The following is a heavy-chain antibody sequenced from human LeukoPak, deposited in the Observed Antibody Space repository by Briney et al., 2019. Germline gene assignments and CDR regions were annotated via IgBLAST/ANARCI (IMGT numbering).Heavy chain of an antibody. Sequence: GGSLRLSCAASAFIISDNFMNWVRQAPGKGLEWVSVIYRDGSTYYADSVKGRFTISRDNSKNTLYLQMNSLSAEDTAVYCCARDSSGTQVFDLWGPGTLVTVSS. CDR2: IYRDGST. J-gene: IGHJ4*02. V-gene: IGHV3-53*01. D-gene: IGHD6-19*01. CDR1: AFIISDNF. CDR3: ARDSSGTQVFDL.